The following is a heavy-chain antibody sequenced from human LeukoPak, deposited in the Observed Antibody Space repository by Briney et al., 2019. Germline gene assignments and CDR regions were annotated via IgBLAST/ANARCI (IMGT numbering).Heavy chain of an antibody. D-gene: IGHD3-9*01. J-gene: IGHJ4*02. V-gene: IGHV3-21*01. CDR1: GFTFNTFN. CDR3: ARGHYDVLAASYRWTPDY. Sequence: GGSLRLSCAASGFTFNTFNMNWVRQAPGKGLEWDSSITGGGNYIYYADSVKGRFSTSRDNAKNSLSLQLNSLRVEDTAVYYCARGHYDVLAASYRWTPDYWGQGTLVTVSS. CDR2: ITGGGNYI.